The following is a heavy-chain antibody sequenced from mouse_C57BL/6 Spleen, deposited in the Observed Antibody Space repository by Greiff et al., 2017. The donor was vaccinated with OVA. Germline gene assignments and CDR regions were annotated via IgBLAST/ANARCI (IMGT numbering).Heavy chain of an antibody. Sequence: VQLQQSGAELVRPGASVTLSCKASGYTFTDYEMHWVKQTPVHGLEWIGAIAPETGGTAYNQKFKGMAILTADKTSSTDYMELRSLTSEDSAVYYCTSRYYRSSSWYFDVWGTGTTVTVSS. CDR3: TSRYYRSSSWYFDV. J-gene: IGHJ1*03. D-gene: IGHD1-1*01. V-gene: IGHV1-15*01. CDR1: GYTFTDYE. CDR2: IAPETGGT.